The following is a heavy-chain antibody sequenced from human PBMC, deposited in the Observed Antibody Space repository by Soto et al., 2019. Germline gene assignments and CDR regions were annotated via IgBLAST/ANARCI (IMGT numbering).Heavy chain of an antibody. CDR1: GGTFSSYA. CDR2: IIPIFGTA. V-gene: IGHV1-69*12. J-gene: IGHJ6*02. D-gene: IGHD3-3*01. Sequence: QVQLVQSGAEVKKPGSSVKVSCKASGGTFSSYAISWVRQAPGQGLEWMGGIIPIFGTANYAQKFQGRVTITADESTSTAYMELSSLRSEDTAVYYCVRSTAWITIFGVAPGYYYGMDVWGQGTTVTVSS. CDR3: VRSTAWITIFGVAPGYYYGMDV.